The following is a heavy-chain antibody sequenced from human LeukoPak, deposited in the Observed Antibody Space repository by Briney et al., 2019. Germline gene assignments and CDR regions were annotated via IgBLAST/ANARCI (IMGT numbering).Heavy chain of an antibody. Sequence: ASVKVSCKASGYTFTSYYMHWVRQAPGQGLEWMGIINPSGGSTSYAQKFQGRVTMTRDTSTSTVYMELSSLRSGDTAVYYCARDLPDCSGGSCYSRNWFDPWGQGTLVTVSS. CDR3: ARDLPDCSGGSCYSRNWFDP. CDR2: INPSGGST. J-gene: IGHJ5*02. V-gene: IGHV1-46*01. D-gene: IGHD2-15*01. CDR1: GYTFTSYY.